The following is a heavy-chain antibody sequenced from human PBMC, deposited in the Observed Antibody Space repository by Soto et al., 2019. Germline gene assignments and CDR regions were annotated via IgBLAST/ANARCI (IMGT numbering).Heavy chain of an antibody. V-gene: IGHV3-30-3*01. J-gene: IGHJ6*02. D-gene: IGHD5-18*01. Sequence: QVQLVESGGGVVQPGRSLRLSCAASGFTFSRYAMHWVRQAPGKGLEWVAVISYDGSNKYYADSVKGRFTISRDNSKNTLYLQMNSLRAEDTAVYYCARSGYSYGPDYYYYGMDVWGQGTTVTVSS. CDR2: ISYDGSNK. CDR1: GFTFSRYA. CDR3: ARSGYSYGPDYYYYGMDV.